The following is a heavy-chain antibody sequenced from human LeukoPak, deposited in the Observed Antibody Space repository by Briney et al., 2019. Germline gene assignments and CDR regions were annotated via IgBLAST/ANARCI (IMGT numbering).Heavy chain of an antibody. CDR2: ISYDGSNK. D-gene: IGHD2/OR15-2a*01. CDR3: ASPSPYFRGQRRAFDI. Sequence: PGGSLRLSCAASGFTFSSYAMHWVRQAPGKGLEWVAVISYDGSNKYYADSVKGRFTISRDNSKNTLYLQMNSLRAEDTAVYYCASPSPYFRGQRRAFDIWGQGTMVTVSS. V-gene: IGHV3-30*04. CDR1: GFTFSSYA. J-gene: IGHJ3*02.